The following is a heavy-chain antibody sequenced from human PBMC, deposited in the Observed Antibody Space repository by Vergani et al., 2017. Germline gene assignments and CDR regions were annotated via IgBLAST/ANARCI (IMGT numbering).Heavy chain of an antibody. Sequence: EVQLVESGGGLVQPGGSLRLSCAASGFTFSSYWMHWVRHTPEKGLVWASRINTDGSWTTYADSVKGRFTISRDNAKNTLYLQMNSLRVEETAVYYCARGKDCGGSSCNGSPYYGLDLWGQGTTVTVSS. D-gene: IGHD2-15*01. J-gene: IGHJ6*02. V-gene: IGHV3-74*01. CDR2: INTDGSWT. CDR3: ARGKDCGGSSCNGSPYYGLDL. CDR1: GFTFSSYW.